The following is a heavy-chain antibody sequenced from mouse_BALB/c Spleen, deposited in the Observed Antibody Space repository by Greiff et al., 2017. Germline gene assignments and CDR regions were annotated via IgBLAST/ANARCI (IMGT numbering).Heavy chain of an antibody. CDR3: ARDSRLRRGGYAMDY. CDR2: ISDGGSYT. CDR1: GFTFSDYY. D-gene: IGHD2-4*01. Sequence: EVKLMESGGGLVKPGGSLKLSCAASGFTFSDYYMYWVRQTPEKRLEWVATISDGGSYTYYPDSVKGRFTISRDNAKNNLYLQMSSLKSEDTAMYYCARDSRLRRGGYAMDYWGQGTSVTVSS. V-gene: IGHV5-4*02. J-gene: IGHJ4*01.